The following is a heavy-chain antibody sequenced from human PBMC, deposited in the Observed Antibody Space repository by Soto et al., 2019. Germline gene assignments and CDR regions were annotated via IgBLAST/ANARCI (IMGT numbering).Heavy chain of an antibody. D-gene: IGHD6-19*01. CDR2: ISGSGGST. V-gene: IGHV3-23*01. CDR1: GFTFSSYA. J-gene: IGHJ4*02. CDR3: ARRSSGWYFEY. Sequence: EVQLLESGGGLVQPGGSLRLSCAASGFTFSSYAMSWVRQAPGKGLEWVSAISGSGGSTYYADSVKGRFTISRDHSTNTLYLQMSSLRADDTAVYYCARRSSGWYFEYWGQGTLVTVSS.